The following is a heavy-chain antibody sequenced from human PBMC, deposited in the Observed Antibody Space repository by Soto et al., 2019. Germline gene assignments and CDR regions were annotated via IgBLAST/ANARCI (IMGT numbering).Heavy chain of an antibody. D-gene: IGHD4-17*01. Sequence: EVQLVESGGGLAKPGGSLRLSCAVSGFIFSNAWMNWVLQTPGKGLEWVVRIKGKTDGGTTDSADLVKGRFTISGDDSKNTVFLQMNSLETEDTAVYYCDTSGTMVYGDSTRPHFDYWGQGTLLTVSS. V-gene: IGHV3-15*07. CDR2: IKGKTDGGTT. CDR1: GFIFSNAW. J-gene: IGHJ4*02. CDR3: DTSGTMVYGDSTRPHFDY.